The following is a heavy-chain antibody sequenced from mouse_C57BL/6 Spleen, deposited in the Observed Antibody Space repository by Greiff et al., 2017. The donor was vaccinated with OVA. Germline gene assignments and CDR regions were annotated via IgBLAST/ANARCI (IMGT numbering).Heavy chain of an antibody. J-gene: IGHJ3*01. V-gene: IGHV5-17*01. D-gene: IGHD1-1*01. CDR3: ARQGANYGGFAY. CDR1: GFTFSDYG. Sequence: EVKLVESGGGLVKPGGSLKLSCAASGFTFSDYGMHWVRQAPEKGLEWVAYISSGSSTIYYADTVKGRFPISRDNAKNTLFLQMTSLRSEDTAMYYCARQGANYGGFAYWGQGTLVTVSA. CDR2: ISSGSSTI.